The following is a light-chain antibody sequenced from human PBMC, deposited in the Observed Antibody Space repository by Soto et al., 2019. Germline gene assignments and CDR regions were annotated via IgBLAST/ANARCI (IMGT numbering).Light chain of an antibody. CDR1: QDIRF. V-gene: IGKV1-17*01. CDR2: ATS. CDR3: LQHNTYPYT. J-gene: IGKJ2*01. Sequence: DIQMTQSPFSLSASVGDRVTITCRASQDIRFLGWFQQKPGEAPKRLIYATSNLEGGVPSRFSGSGSVPEFTLPISSLQPEDFATYFCLQHNTYPYTFGQGTKVDIK.